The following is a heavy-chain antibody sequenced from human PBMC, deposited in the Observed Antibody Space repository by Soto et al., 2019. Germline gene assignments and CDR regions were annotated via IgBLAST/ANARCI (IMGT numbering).Heavy chain of an antibody. D-gene: IGHD3-3*01. CDR2: IYYSGST. CDR1: CGSISSYY. V-gene: IGHV4-59*01. Sequence: SETLSLTCTVACGSISSYYWSWILQPPGKGVEGIGYIYYSGSTNYNPSLKSRVTISVDTSKNQFSLKLSSVTAADTAVYYCARGEERAIFGVVITYYYGMDVWGQGTTVTVSS. J-gene: IGHJ6*02. CDR3: ARGEERAIFGVVITYYYGMDV.